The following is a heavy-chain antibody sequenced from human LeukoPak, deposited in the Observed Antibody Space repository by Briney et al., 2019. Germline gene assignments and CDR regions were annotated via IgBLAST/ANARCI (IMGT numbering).Heavy chain of an antibody. CDR1: GNTFTGYY. D-gene: IGHD3-10*01. CDR2: INPSGGT. V-gene: IGHV1-2*02. J-gene: IGHJ4*02. Sequence: GASVKVSCKASGNTFTGYYLHWGRQAPGQGLEGMGWINPSGGTNYAQKFQGRATMTRDTSISTAYMELSRLRSDDTAVYYCARRGFGSGSYLDSWGQGTLVTVSS. CDR3: ARRGFGSGSYLDS.